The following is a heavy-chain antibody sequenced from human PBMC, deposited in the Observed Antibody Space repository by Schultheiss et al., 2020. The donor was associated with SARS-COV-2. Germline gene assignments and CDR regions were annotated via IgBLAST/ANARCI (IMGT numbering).Heavy chain of an antibody. CDR1: GFTFSSYA. CDR3: VRDSTRYCTSTNCYAELFDY. V-gene: IGHV3-30*04. Sequence: GGSLRLSCAASGFTFSSYAMHWVRQAPGKGLEWVAVISYDGSNKYYADSVKGRFTISRDNSYNTVYLQINSLRADDTAVYYCVRDSTRYCTSTNCYAELFDYWGQGTLVTVSS. CDR2: ISYDGSNK. D-gene: IGHD2-2*01. J-gene: IGHJ4*02.